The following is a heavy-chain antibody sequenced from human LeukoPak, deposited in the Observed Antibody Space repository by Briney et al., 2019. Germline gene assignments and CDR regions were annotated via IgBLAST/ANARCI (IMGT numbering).Heavy chain of an antibody. CDR2: IFYSGST. J-gene: IGHJ5*02. CDR1: GGSISSGGYY. Sequence: SQTLSLTCTVSGGSISSGGYYWSWIRQHPGKGLEWIGYIFYSGSTYYNPSLKSRVTISVDTSKNQFSLGLSSVSAADTAVYYCARAARYCSSTTCYSPFDPWGQGTLVTVSS. D-gene: IGHD2-2*01. V-gene: IGHV4-31*03. CDR3: ARAARYCSSTTCYSPFDP.